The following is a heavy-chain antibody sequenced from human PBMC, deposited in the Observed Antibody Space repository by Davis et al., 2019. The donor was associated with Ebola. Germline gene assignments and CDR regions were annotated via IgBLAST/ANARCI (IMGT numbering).Heavy chain of an antibody. V-gene: IGHV3-23*01. CDR1: GFTFSSYA. Sequence: GGSLRLSCAASGFTFSSYAMSWVRQAPGKGLEWVSAISGSRGSTYYADSVKGRFTISRDNSKNTLYLQMNSLRVEDTAVYYCARVGKWELFIDYWGQGTLVTVSS. D-gene: IGHD1-26*01. J-gene: IGHJ4*02. CDR3: ARVGKWELFIDY. CDR2: ISGSRGST.